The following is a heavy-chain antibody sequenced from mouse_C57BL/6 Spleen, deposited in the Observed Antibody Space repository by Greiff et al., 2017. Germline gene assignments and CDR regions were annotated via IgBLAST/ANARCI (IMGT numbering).Heavy chain of an antibody. CDR2: IYPGSGST. D-gene: IGHD2-5*01. CDR3: ARRNSNLSFDY. CDR1: GYTFTSYW. J-gene: IGHJ2*01. Sequence: VQLQQSGAELVKPGASVKMSCKASGYTFTSYWITWVKQRPGQGLEWIGDIYPGSGSTNYNEKFKGKATLTVDTSSSTAYMQLSSLTSEDSAVYYCARRNSNLSFDYWGQGTTLTVSS. V-gene: IGHV1-55*01.